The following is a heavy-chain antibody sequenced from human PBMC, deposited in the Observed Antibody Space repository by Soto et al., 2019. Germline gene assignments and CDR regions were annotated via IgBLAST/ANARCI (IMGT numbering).Heavy chain of an antibody. CDR1: GFTFSSYW. CDR2: IKQDGSEK. J-gene: IGHJ6*02. V-gene: IGHV3-7*05. Sequence: EVQLVESGGGLVQPGGSLRLSCAASGFTFSSYWMSWVRQAPGKGLEWVANIKQDGSEKYYVDSVKGRFTISRDNAKNSLYLQMNGLRAEDTAVYYCARGGGAPAASMYYYYYGMDVWGQGTTVTVSS. CDR3: ARGGGAPAASMYYYYYGMDV. D-gene: IGHD2-2*01.